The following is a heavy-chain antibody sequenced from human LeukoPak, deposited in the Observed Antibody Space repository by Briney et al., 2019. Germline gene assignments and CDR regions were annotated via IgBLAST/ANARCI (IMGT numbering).Heavy chain of an antibody. J-gene: IGHJ3*02. CDR1: GGSISSSSYY. V-gene: IGHV4-61*01. CDR2: IYYSGST. D-gene: IGHD3-10*01. CDR3: ARGPRSSGSGRGAFDI. Sequence: SETLSLTCTVSGGSISSSSYYWSWIRQPPGKGLEWIGYIYYSGSTNYNPSLKSRVTISVDTSKNQFSLKLSSVTAADTAVYYCARGPRSSGSGRGAFDIWGQGTMVTVSS.